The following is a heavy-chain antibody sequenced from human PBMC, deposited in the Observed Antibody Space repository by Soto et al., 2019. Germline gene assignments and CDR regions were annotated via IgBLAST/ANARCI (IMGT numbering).Heavy chain of an antibody. CDR2: IYWNDDK. Sequence: SGPTLVKPTQTLTLTCTFSGFSLSTSGVGVGWIRQPPGKALEWLALIYWNDDKRYSPSLKSRLTITKDTSKNQVVLTMTNMDPVDTATYYCAHSPLHIVATISYFDYWGQGTLVTVSS. CDR3: AHSPLHIVATISYFDY. CDR1: GFSLSTSGVG. D-gene: IGHD5-12*01. J-gene: IGHJ4*02. V-gene: IGHV2-5*01.